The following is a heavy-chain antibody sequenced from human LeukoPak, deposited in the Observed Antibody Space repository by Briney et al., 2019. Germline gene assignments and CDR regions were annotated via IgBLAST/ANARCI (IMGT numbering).Heavy chain of an antibody. CDR3: ARLTPAAGRLYFVD. Sequence: GGSLRLSCAASGFTVNSNYLSWVRQAPGKGLEWVSTLYNTGNTYYANSVKGRFSISRDNSKNTLFLQMNSLRAEDTAVYYCARLTPAAGRLYFVDWGPGTVVTVSS. D-gene: IGHD6-13*01. J-gene: IGHJ4*02. V-gene: IGHV3-53*01. CDR2: LYNTGNT. CDR1: GFTVNSNY.